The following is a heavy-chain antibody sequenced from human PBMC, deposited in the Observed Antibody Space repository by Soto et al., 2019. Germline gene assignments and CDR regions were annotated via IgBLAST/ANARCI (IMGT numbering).Heavy chain of an antibody. V-gene: IGHV3-30*18. J-gene: IGHJ4*02. D-gene: IGHD3-22*01. CDR3: AKYYYDSSGYYYEYYFDN. CDR2: ISYDGINK. Sequence: GGSLRLSCAASGFTFSSYGMHWVRQAPGKGLEWVALISYDGINKYYADSVKGRFTISRDNSENTLYLQMNSLRAEDTAVYYCAKYYYDSSGYYYEYYFDNWGQGTLVTVSS. CDR1: GFTFSSYG.